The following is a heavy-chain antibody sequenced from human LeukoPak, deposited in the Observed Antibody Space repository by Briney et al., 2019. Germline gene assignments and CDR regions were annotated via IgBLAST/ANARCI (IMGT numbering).Heavy chain of an antibody. Sequence: ASVKVSCKASGYTFISYYIHWVRQAPGQGLEYMGWISAYNGDTNYAQKLQGRVAMTTDTSTSTAYMELRSLTSDDTAVYYCARDEGGYYYDSSGYYHAYWGQGTLVTVSS. J-gene: IGHJ4*02. D-gene: IGHD3-22*01. CDR2: ISAYNGDT. V-gene: IGHV1-18*01. CDR3: ARDEGGYYYDSSGYYHAY. CDR1: GYTFISYY.